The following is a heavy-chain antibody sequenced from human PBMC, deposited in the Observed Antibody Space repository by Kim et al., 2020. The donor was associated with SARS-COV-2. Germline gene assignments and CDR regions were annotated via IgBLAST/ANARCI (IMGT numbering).Heavy chain of an antibody. V-gene: IGHV4-59*13. J-gene: IGHJ4*02. D-gene: IGHD3-22*01. CDR3: ASLTGDSSGYYYVGY. Sequence: SETLSLTCTVSGGSISSYYWSWIRQPPGKGLEWIGYIYYSGSTNYNPSLKSRVTISVDTSKNQFSLKLSSVTAADTAVYYCASLTGDSSGYYYVGYWGQGTLVTVSS. CDR1: GGSISSYY. CDR2: IYYSGST.